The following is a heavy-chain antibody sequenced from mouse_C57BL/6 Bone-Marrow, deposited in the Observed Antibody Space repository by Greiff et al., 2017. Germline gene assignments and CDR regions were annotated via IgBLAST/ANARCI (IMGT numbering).Heavy chain of an antibody. CDR3: ARVYYGNYDY. J-gene: IGHJ2*01. CDR1: GYTFTSYT. D-gene: IGHD2-1*01. Sequence: VQLQQSGAELVRPGASVTLSCKASGYTFTSYTMHWVKQRPGQGLEWIGYINPSSGYTKYNQKFKDKATLTADKSSSTAYMQLSSLTSEDSAVYYCARVYYGNYDYWGQGTTLTVSA. CDR2: INPSSGYT. V-gene: IGHV1-4*01.